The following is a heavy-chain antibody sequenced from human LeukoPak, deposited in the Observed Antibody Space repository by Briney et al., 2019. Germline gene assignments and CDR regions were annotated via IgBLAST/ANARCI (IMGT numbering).Heavy chain of an antibody. J-gene: IGHJ4*02. Sequence: SVKVSCKAFGGTFSRYAISWVRQAPGQGLEWMGGIIPIFGTANYAQKFQGRVTITADESTSTAYMEVSSLRSEDTAVYYCARAYSGYDFFDYWGQGILVTVSS. CDR1: GGTFSRYA. CDR2: IIPIFGTA. D-gene: IGHD5-12*01. CDR3: ARAYSGYDFFDY. V-gene: IGHV1-69*13.